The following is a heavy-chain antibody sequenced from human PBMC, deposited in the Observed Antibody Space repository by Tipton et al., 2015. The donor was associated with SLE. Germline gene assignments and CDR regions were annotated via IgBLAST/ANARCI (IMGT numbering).Heavy chain of an antibody. CDR2: ISDGSST. CDR3: ARYSRGSLDS. D-gene: IGHD1-26*01. Sequence: SLRLSCAAPGFTFTNSWMHWVRQAPGKGLVWVSRISDGSSTTYADSVRGRFTISRDNAKNTLYLQMNSLRAEDTAVYYCARYSRGSLDSWGQGTLVTVSS. J-gene: IGHJ4*02. CDR1: GFTFTNSW. V-gene: IGHV3-74*03.